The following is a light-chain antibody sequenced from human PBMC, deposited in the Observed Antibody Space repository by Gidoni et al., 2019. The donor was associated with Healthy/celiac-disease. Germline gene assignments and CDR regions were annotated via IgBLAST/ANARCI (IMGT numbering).Light chain of an antibody. V-gene: IGKV1-39*01. CDR1: QSISSY. J-gene: IGKJ2*04. CDR2: AAS. CDR3: QQSYSTPCS. Sequence: IQMTQSPSSLSASVGDRVTITCRASQSISSYLNWYRQKPWKAPKLLIYAASSLQSGVPSRFSGSGSGTDFTLTISSLQPEDFATYYCQQSYSTPCSFGQGTKLEIK.